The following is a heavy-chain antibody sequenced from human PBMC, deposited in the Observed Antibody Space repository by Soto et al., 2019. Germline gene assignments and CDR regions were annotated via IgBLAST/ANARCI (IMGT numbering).Heavy chain of an antibody. Sequence: ASVKYSCKASGYTFTGYYLHWVRQAPGQGLEWMGWINPNSGGTNYAQKFQGRVTMTRDTSISTAYMELSRLRSDDTAVYYCARDRGHYYDSSGYRNWFDPWGQGTLVTVSS. CDR1: GYTFTGYY. J-gene: IGHJ5*02. V-gene: IGHV1-2*02. D-gene: IGHD3-22*01. CDR3: ARDRGHYYDSSGYRNWFDP. CDR2: INPNSGGT.